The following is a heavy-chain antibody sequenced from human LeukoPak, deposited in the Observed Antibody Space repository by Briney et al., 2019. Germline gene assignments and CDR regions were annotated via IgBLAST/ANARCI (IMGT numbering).Heavy chain of an antibody. V-gene: IGHV4-4*07. CDR3: TRDRQAYYDFWSGYYKDY. D-gene: IGHD3-3*01. J-gene: IGHJ4*02. CDR2: IYTSGGT. Sequence: PSETLSLTCTVSGGSLSSYYWSWIRQPAGKGLEWIGRIYTSGGTNYNPSLKSRVTMSVDTSKNQFSLKLSSVTAADTAVYYCTRDRQAYYDFWSGYYKDYWGQGTLVTVSS. CDR1: GGSLSSYY.